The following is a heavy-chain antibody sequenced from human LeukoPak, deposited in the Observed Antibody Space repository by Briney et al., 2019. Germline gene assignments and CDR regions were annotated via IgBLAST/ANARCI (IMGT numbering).Heavy chain of an antibody. CDR2: IYYSGST. D-gene: IGHD3-22*01. Sequence: PSETLSLTCTVSGGSISSSSYYWGWIRQPPGKGLEWIGSIYYSGSTYCNPSLKSRVTVSVDPAKNQFSLKLSSVTAADTAVYYCARLDDSSGYYYRWFDPWGQGTLVTVSS. CDR1: GGSISSSSYY. V-gene: IGHV4-39*01. J-gene: IGHJ5*02. CDR3: ARLDDSSGYYYRWFDP.